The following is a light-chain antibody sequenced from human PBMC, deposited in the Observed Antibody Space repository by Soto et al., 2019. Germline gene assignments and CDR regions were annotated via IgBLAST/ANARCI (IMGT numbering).Light chain of an antibody. CDR3: QQRSNF. J-gene: IGKJ3*01. CDR1: QSVSSH. V-gene: IGKV3-11*01. CDR2: DAS. Sequence: IVLTQSPATLSLSPGERATLSCRASQSVSSHLAWYQQKPGQAPRLLIYDASNRATGIPARFSGSGSGTDFTLTISSLEPEDFAVYYCQQRSNFFGPGTKVDIK.